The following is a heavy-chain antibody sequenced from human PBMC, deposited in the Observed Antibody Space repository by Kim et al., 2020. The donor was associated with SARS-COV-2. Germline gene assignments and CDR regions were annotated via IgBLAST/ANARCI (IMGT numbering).Heavy chain of an antibody. J-gene: IGHJ4*02. D-gene: IGHD6-13*01. Sequence: TDYKPTLKARVTISLETTKNQFSLKLSSVSTADTAVYYCARAIRIAAPQNWGQGTLVTVSS. V-gene: IGHV4-39*07. CDR3: ARAIRIAAPQN. CDR2: T.